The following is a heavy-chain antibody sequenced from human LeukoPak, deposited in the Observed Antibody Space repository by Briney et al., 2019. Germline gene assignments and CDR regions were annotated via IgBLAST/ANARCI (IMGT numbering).Heavy chain of an antibody. V-gene: IGHV4-4*07. Sequence: SETLSLTCTVSGVSISSYYWSWIRQPAGEGLEWIGRIYTDGSTNYNPSLKSRVTMSVDTSKNQFSLKLSSVTAADTAVYYCARDRPGVSFGDYWGQGTLVTVSS. CDR1: GVSISSYY. CDR2: IYTDGST. CDR3: ARDRPGVSFGDY. D-gene: IGHD3-10*01. J-gene: IGHJ4*02.